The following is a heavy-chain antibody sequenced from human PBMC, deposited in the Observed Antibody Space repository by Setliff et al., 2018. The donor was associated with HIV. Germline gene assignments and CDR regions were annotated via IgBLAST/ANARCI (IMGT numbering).Heavy chain of an antibody. CDR3: ARSEFMGWLFFDY. Sequence: GGSLRLSCAVSGFIFNTYSMNWVRQAPGKGLEWVSYIGGSGSAIYYADSVKGRFTISRDNAKNSLYLQMNSLRAEDTAVYYCARSEFMGWLFFDYWGQGTLVTVSS. J-gene: IGHJ4*02. CDR2: IGGSGSAI. V-gene: IGHV3-48*04. D-gene: IGHD3-3*01. CDR1: GFIFNTYS.